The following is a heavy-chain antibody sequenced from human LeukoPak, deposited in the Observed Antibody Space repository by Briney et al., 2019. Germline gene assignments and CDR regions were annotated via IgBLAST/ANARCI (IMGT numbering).Heavy chain of an antibody. J-gene: IGHJ4*02. V-gene: IGHV3-23*01. CDR2: ISGSGGST. CDR1: GFTFSSYA. Sequence: GGSLRLSCAASGFTFSSYAMSWVRQAPGKGLEWVSAISGSGGSTYYADSVKGRFTISRDNSKNTLYLQMNSLRAEDTAVYYCAKDRYSSGWYGYFDYWGQGTLLTVSS. CDR3: AKDRYSSGWYGYFDY. D-gene: IGHD6-19*01.